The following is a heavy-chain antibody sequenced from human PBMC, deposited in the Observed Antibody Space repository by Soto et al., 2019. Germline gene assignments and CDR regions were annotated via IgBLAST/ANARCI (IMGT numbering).Heavy chain of an antibody. CDR2: INAGNSNT. CDR3: ARDSPPMDV. V-gene: IGHV1-3*01. CDR1: GYTFTSYA. J-gene: IGHJ6*02. Sequence: ASVKVSCKASGYTFTSYAMHWVRQAPGQRLEWMGWINAGNSNTKYSQKFQGRVTITRDTSASTAYMELSSLRSEDTAVYYCARDSPPMDVWGQGTTVTVSS.